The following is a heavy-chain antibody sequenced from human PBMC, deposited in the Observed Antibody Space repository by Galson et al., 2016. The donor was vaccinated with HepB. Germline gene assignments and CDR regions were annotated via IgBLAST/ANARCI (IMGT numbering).Heavy chain of an antibody. CDR1: GGSFRADV. V-gene: IGHV1-69*05. CDR2: IIPTFDST. J-gene: IGHJ5*02. D-gene: IGHD2-15*01. CDR3: ARVLREDPPDQ. Sequence: SVKVSCKASGGSFRADVFSWVRQAPGQGLEWMGGIIPTFDSTTYAQKFQGRVTLTTDESTTTVYMELRSLRSDDTSVYYCARVLREDPPDQWGQGTLVTVSS.